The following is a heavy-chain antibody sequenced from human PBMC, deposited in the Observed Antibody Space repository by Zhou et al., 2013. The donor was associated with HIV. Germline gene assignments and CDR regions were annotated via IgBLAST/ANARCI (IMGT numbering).Heavy chain of an antibody. D-gene: IGHD1-1*01. CDR2: ISTSTGNT. Sequence: QVQLVQSGSEVRKPGASVKVSCKASGYTFSNFGFTWVRQAPGQGLEWMGWISTSTGNTNYAQKLQGRVSMTTETSTSTAYMDLGSLRSDDTAVYYCARVPSYKPLDFWGQGTLVTVSS. CDR3: ARVPSYKPLDF. V-gene: IGHV1-18*01. J-gene: IGHJ4*02. CDR1: GYTFSNFG.